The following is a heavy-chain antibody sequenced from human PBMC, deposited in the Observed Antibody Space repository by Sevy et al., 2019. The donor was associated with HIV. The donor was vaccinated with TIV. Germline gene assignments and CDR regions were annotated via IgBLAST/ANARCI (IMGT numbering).Heavy chain of an antibody. D-gene: IGHD3-22*01. Sequence: GGSLRLSCAASGFTFSSYAMHWVRQAPGKGLEWVAVISFDGSNKYYADSVKGRFTSSRDNSKNTLYLQMNSLRAEDTAVYYCARDLGSGYYYGWFDPWGQGTLVTVSS. J-gene: IGHJ5*02. CDR3: ARDLGSGYYYGWFDP. CDR2: ISFDGSNK. CDR1: GFTFSSYA. V-gene: IGHV3-30-3*01.